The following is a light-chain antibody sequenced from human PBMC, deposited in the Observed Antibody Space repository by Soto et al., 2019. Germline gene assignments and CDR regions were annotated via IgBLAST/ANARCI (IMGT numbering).Light chain of an antibody. CDR1: QSGFSKD. Sequence: EIVLTQSPGTLSLSPGERATLSCRADQSGFSKDLAWFQQKPGQAPRVLIYGASTRATGIPDRFSGSGSGTDFTLTISRLEPEDFAVYYCHQYGISPWTFGQGTKVEIK. V-gene: IGKV3-20*01. CDR2: GAS. CDR3: HQYGISPWT. J-gene: IGKJ1*01.